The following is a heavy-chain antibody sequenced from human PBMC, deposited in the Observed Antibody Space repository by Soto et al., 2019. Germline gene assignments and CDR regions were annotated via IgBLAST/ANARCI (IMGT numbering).Heavy chain of an antibody. CDR3: ARGGLYSSGWYYFDY. V-gene: IGHV4-4*02. CDR1: GGSISSSNW. J-gene: IGHJ4*02. D-gene: IGHD6-19*01. CDR2: IYHSGST. Sequence: QVQLQESGPGLVKPSGTLSLTCAVSGGSISSSNWWSWVRQPPGKGLEWIGEIYHSGSTNYNPSLKRRVTISVDKSKNQFSLKLSSVTAADTAVYYCARGGLYSSGWYYFDYWGQGTLVTVSS.